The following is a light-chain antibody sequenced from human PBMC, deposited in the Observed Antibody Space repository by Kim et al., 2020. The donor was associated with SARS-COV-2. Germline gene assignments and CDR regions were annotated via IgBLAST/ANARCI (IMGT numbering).Light chain of an antibody. CDR1: QDIRNY. CDR2: AAS. J-gene: IGKJ1*01. Sequence: DIQMTQSPSSLSASVGDGVTITCRASQDIRNYLARYQQRPGKVPELLIYAASTLQSGVPSRFSGSGSGTDFTLTISALQPEDVATYFCQKYNSAPWTFGQGTKVDIK. V-gene: IGKV1-27*01. CDR3: QKYNSAPWT.